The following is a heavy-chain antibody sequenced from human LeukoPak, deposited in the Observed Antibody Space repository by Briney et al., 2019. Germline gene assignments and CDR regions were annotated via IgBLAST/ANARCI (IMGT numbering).Heavy chain of an antibody. V-gene: IGHV5-51*01. Sequence: GASLQISCKGSGSFFTSYWIGWVRPLPGKGLEWMGIIYPGDSDTRYSPSFQGQVTISADKSISTAYLQWSSLKAADTAMYYCARAGAAAANYFDYWGQGTLVTVSS. J-gene: IGHJ4*02. CDR2: IYPGDSDT. CDR1: GSFFTSYW. CDR3: ARAGAAAANYFDY. D-gene: IGHD6-13*01.